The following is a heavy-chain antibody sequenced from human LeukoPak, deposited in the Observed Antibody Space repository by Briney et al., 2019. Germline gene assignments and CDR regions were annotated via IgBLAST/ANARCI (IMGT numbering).Heavy chain of an antibody. D-gene: IGHD3-22*01. J-gene: IGHJ4*02. V-gene: IGHV4-30-4*01. CDR3: ARAPLYYYDSSGYLDY. CDR2: IYYSGST. Sequence: SQTLSLTRTVSGGSISSGDYYWSWIRQPPGKGLEWIGYIYYSGSTYYNPSLKSRVTISVDTSKNQFSLKLSSVTAADTAVYYCARAPLYYYDSSGYLDYWGQGTLVTVSS. CDR1: GGSISSGDYY.